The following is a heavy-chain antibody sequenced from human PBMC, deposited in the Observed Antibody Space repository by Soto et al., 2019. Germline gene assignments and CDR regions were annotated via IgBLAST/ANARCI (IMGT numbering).Heavy chain of an antibody. D-gene: IGHD3-3*01. CDR2: IIPIFGTA. V-gene: IGHV1-69*01. Sequence: QVPLVQSGAEVKKPGSSVKVSCKASGGTFSSYAISWVRQAPGQGLEWMGGIIPIFGTANYAQKFQGRVTITADESTSTAYMELSSLRSEDTAVYYCARDMGSNTYYDFWSGYPLSYWGQGTLVTVSS. CDR3: ARDMGSNTYYDFWSGYPLSY. CDR1: GGTFSSYA. J-gene: IGHJ4*02.